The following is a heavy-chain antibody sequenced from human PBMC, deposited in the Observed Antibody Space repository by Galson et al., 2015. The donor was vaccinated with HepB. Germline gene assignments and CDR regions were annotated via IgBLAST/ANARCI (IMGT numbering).Heavy chain of an antibody. CDR3: ARGGVDFWSGYYTGLSFDY. Sequence: SVKVSCKASGGTFNSYAISWVRQAPGQGLEWMGGIIPIFGTANYAQKFQGRVTITADESTSTAYMELSSLRSEDTAVYYCARGGVDFWSGYYTGLSFDYWGQGTLVTVSS. J-gene: IGHJ4*02. CDR1: GGTFNSYA. CDR2: IIPIFGTA. V-gene: IGHV1-69*13. D-gene: IGHD3-3*01.